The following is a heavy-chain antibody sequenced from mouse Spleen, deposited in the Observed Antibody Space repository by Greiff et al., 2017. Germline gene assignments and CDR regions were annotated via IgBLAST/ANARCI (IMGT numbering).Heavy chain of an antibody. J-gene: IGHJ4*01. V-gene: IGHV5-9-3*01. CDR2: ISSGGSYT. CDR1: GFTFSSYA. CDR3: ARLYDGYPLSAMDY. D-gene: IGHD2-3*01. Sequence: EVKVVESGGGLVKPGGSLKLSCAASGFTFSSYAMSWVRQTPEKRLEWVATISSGGSYTYYPDSVKGRFTISRDNAKNTLYLQMSSLRSEDTAMYYCARLYDGYPLSAMDYWGQGTSVTVSS.